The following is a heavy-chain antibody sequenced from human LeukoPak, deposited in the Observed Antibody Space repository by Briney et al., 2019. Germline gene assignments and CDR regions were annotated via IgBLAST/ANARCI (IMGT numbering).Heavy chain of an antibody. Sequence: ASETLSLTCAVYGGSFSGYYWSWIRQPPGKGLEWIGEINHSGSTNYNPSLKSRVTISVDTSKNQFSLKLSSVTAADTAVYYCARGGVVVATDEDDAFDIWGQGTMVTVSS. D-gene: IGHD2-15*01. V-gene: IGHV4-34*01. CDR3: ARGGVVVATDEDDAFDI. CDR1: GGSFSGYY. CDR2: INHSGST. J-gene: IGHJ3*02.